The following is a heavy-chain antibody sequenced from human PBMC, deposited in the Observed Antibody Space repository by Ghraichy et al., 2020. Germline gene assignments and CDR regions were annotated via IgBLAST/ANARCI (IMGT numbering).Heavy chain of an antibody. CDR1: GFTLSKYS. V-gene: IGHV3-48*02. CDR3: ARAELRGGAPFGMDV. CDR2: INTSGSAK. D-gene: IGHD1-26*01. J-gene: IGHJ6*02. Sequence: GGSLRLSCAASGFTLSKYSMNWVRQAPGKGLEWLSYINTSGSAKYDADSVKGRFTVSRENAKNSLFLQMNSLRDEDTAVYYCARAELRGGAPFGMDVWGQGTTVTVSS.